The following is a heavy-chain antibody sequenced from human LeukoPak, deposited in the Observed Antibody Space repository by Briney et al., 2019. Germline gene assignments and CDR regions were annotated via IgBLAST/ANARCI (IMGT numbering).Heavy chain of an antibody. J-gene: IGHJ5*02. Sequence: SGPTLVKPAQTLTLTCTFSGFSLSISGVGVGWIRQPPGKALEWLALIYWDDDKRYSPSLKSRLTITKDTSKNQVVLTTTNMDPVDTATYYCAHRTGRNWFDPWGQGTLVTVSS. CDR2: IYWDDDK. CDR1: GFSLSISGVG. CDR3: AHRTGRNWFDP. V-gene: IGHV2-5*02.